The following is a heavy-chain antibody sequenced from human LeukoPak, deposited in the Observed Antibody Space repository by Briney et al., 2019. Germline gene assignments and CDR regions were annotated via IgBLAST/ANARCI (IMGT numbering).Heavy chain of an antibody. V-gene: IGHV3-23*01. J-gene: IGHJ5*02. CDR1: GFTFSSYA. CDR2: MSSSGDST. Sequence: PGGSLRLSCAASGFTFSSYAMSWVRQAPGKGLEWVSGMSSSGDSTYHADSGKGRFTISRDNSKNTLYLQMNSLRAEDTAVYYCAKSPNMVQGARGDWFDPWGQGILVTVSS. CDR3: AKSPNMVQGARGDWFDP. D-gene: IGHD3-10*01.